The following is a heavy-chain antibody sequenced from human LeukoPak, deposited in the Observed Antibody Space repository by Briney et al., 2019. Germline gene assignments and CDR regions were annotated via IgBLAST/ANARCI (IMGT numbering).Heavy chain of an antibody. V-gene: IGHV3-21*01. D-gene: IGHD3-3*01. Sequence: GGSLRLSCAASGFTFSSYWMNWVRQAPGKGLEWVSSISSSSSYIYYADSVKGRFTISRDNAKNSLYPQMNSLRAEDTAVYYCARDSSLRFLEWLLGYFDYWGQGTLVTVSS. J-gene: IGHJ4*02. CDR2: ISSSSSYI. CDR3: ARDSSLRFLEWLLGYFDY. CDR1: GFTFSSYW.